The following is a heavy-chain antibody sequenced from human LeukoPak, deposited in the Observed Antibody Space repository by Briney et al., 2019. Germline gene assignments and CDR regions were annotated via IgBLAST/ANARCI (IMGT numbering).Heavy chain of an antibody. CDR3: ASNTKSVGHYFDY. D-gene: IGHD2-15*01. J-gene: IGHJ4*02. V-gene: IGHV4-31*03. Sequence: SETLSLTCTVSGGSISSGGYYWSWIRQHPGKGLEWTGYIYYSGSTCYNPSLKSRVTISVDTSKNQFSLKLSSVTAADTAVYYCASNTKSVGHYFDYWGQGTLVTVSS. CDR1: GGSISSGGYY. CDR2: IYYSGST.